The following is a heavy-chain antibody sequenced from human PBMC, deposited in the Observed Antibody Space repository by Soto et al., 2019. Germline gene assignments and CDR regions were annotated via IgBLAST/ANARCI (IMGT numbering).Heavy chain of an antibody. J-gene: IGHJ4*02. Sequence: QVQLQESGPGLVKPSGTLSLTCAVSGGSISSSNWWSWVRQPPGKGLEWIGEIYHSGSTNYNPSRKRRVIISVDKSNDQVSLKLSSVTAADTAVYYCVRGRYCSGGRCYGSFDYWGQGTLVTVSS. CDR1: GGSISSSNW. CDR3: VRGRYCSGGRCYGSFDY. CDR2: IYHSGST. V-gene: IGHV4-4*02. D-gene: IGHD2-15*01.